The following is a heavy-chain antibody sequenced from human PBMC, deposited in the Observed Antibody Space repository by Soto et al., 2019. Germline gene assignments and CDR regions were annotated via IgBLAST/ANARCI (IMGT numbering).Heavy chain of an antibody. J-gene: IGHJ3*02. Sequence: GGSLRLSCAASGFTFSDYYMSWIRQAPGKGLEWVSYISSSGSTIYYADSVKGRFTISRDNAKNSLYLQMNSLRAEDTAVYYCARDPHITMVRGFPIPDAFDIWGQGTMVTV. CDR3: ARDPHITMVRGFPIPDAFDI. D-gene: IGHD3-10*01. CDR2: ISSSGSTI. CDR1: GFTFSDYY. V-gene: IGHV3-11*01.